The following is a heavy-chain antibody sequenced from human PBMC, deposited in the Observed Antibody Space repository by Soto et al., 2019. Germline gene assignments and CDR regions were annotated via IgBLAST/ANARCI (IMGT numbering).Heavy chain of an antibody. CDR3: ASPLVLLWFGEHAFDI. D-gene: IGHD3-10*01. Sequence: LRLSCAASGFTFSSYGMHWVRQAPGKGLEWVSYISSSGSTIYYADSVKGRFTISRDNAKNSLYLQMNSLRAEDTAVYYCASPLVLLWFGEHAFDIWGQGTMVTVSS. CDR1: GFTFSSYG. V-gene: IGHV3-48*04. J-gene: IGHJ3*02. CDR2: ISSSGSTI.